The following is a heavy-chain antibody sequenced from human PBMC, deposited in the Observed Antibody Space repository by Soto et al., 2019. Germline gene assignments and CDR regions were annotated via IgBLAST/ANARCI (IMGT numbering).Heavy chain of an antibody. CDR3: ARLIVGTTGMTSAYDI. CDR2: INPNSGGT. Sequence: ASVKVSCKASGYTFTGYYMHWVRQAPGQGLEWMGWINPNSGGTNYAQKFQGWVTMTRDTSISTAYMELSRLRSDDTAVYYCARLIVGTTGMTSAYDIWGQGTMVTVSS. D-gene: IGHD1-1*01. J-gene: IGHJ3*02. V-gene: IGHV1-2*04. CDR1: GYTFTGYY.